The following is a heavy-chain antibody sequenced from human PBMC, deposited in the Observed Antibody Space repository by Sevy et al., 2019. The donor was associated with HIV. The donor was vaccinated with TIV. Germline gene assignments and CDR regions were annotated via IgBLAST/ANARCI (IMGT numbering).Heavy chain of an antibody. CDR2: IYTSGST. J-gene: IGHJ4*01. CDR1: GGSISSGSYY. Sequence: SETLSLTCTVSGGSISSGSYYWSWIRQPAGKGLEWIGRIYTSGSTNYNPSLKSRVTISVDTSKNQFSLKLSSVTAADTAVYYCARESGDCSSTSCYEGVFDYWGQEPWSPSPQ. CDR3: ARESGDCSSTSCYEGVFDY. D-gene: IGHD2-2*01. V-gene: IGHV4-61*02.